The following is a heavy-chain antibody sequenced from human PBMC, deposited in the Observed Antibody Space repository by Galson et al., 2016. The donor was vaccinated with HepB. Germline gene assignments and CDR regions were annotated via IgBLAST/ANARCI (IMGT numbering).Heavy chain of an antibody. CDR1: GFIFDNYR. V-gene: IGHV3-30*04. Sequence: SLRLSCATSGFIFDNYRIHWVRQPPGKGLEWVAFMSYDGRDKYYADSVTGRFTISKDSSKTTLYLQMNSLRPEDTARYYCARDQLSSTCDFWGTFYGADWWGQGTLVTVSS. CDR3: ARDQLSSTCDFWGTFYGADW. J-gene: IGHJ4*02. D-gene: IGHD3-3*01. CDR2: MSYDGRDK.